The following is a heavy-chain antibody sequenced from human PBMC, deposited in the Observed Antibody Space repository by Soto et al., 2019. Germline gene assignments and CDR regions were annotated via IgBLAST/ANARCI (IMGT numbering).Heavy chain of an antibody. CDR3: AREGEMPYYYYGLDV. V-gene: IGHV1-18*01. CDR1: GYTFTTYG. CDR2: ISGYNGHT. J-gene: IGHJ6*02. Sequence: QVQLVQPGAEVRKPGASVKVSCKASGYTFTTYGISWVRQAPGQGLEWMGWISGYNGHTKYAQKFQGRVTMTTDTSTSTVYMDLRSLRSDDTAVYYCAREGEMPYYYYGLDVWGRGTTVTVSS. D-gene: IGHD3-16*01.